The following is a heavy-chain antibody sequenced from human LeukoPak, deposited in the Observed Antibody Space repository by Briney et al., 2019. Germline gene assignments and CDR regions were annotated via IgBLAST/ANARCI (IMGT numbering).Heavy chain of an antibody. CDR3: ARATLYSSGWRIAFDI. J-gene: IGHJ3*02. Sequence: PGGSLRLSCAASGFTFSSYWMSWVRQAPGKGLEWVANIKQDGSEKYYVDSVKGRFTISRDNAKNSLYLQMNSLRAEDTAVYYCARATLYSSGWRIAFDIWGQGTMVTVSS. CDR2: IKQDGSEK. V-gene: IGHV3-7*01. D-gene: IGHD6-19*01. CDR1: GFTFSSYW.